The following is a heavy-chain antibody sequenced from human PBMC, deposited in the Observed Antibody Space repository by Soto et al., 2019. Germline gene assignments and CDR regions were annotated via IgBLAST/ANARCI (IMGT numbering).Heavy chain of an antibody. CDR1: GFTFSSYA. V-gene: IGHV3-23*01. J-gene: IGHJ4*02. D-gene: IGHD3-10*01. CDR3: AKGYGSMVRGVIITDY. Sequence: GGSLRLSCAASGFTFSSYAMSWVRQAPGKGLEWVSAISGSGGSTYYADSVKGRFTISRDNSKNTLYLQMNSLRAEDTAVYYCAKGYGSMVRGVIITDYWGQGTLVTVPS. CDR2: ISGSGGST.